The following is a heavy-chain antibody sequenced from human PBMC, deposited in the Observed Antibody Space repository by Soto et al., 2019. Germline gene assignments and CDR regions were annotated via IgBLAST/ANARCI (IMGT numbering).Heavy chain of an antibody. CDR1: GLTFSSFG. CDR3: AKGFGAYSSGWSFDY. Sequence: EVQLLEFGGGLVQPGGSLRLSCAASGLTFSSFGMTWVRQAPGKGLEWVASISNGAVSTYNADSVQGRFSISRDNSKNTLYLQMNTLRDDDSAVYYCAKGFGAYSSGWSFDYWGQGTLVTVSS. D-gene: IGHD6-19*01. V-gene: IGHV3-23*01. J-gene: IGHJ4*02. CDR2: ISNGAVST.